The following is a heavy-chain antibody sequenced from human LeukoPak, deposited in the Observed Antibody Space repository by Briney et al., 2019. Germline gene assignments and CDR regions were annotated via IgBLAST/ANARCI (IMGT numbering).Heavy chain of an antibody. CDR3: ARDHGLASAWFDP. CDR1: GGSINNYY. V-gene: IGHV4-59*12. J-gene: IGHJ5*02. CDR2: IYYSGTT. D-gene: IGHD6-13*01. Sequence: SETLSLTCTVSGGSINNYYWSWIRQPPGKGLEWIGYIYYSGTTNYNPSLKSRVTISVDTSRNQFSLKLSPVTAADTAVYYCARDHGLASAWFDPWGQGTLVTVSS.